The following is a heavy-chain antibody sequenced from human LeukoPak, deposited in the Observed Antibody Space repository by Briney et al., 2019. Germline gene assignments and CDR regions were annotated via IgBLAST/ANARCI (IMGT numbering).Heavy chain of an antibody. Sequence: GGSLRLSCAASGFSFDDYTMHWVRQAPGKGLEWVSLISWHGRNIYYADSVKGRFTISRDNAKNSLYLQMNSLRAKDMALYYCAKDASYGGNSAPFDYWGQGTLVTVSS. D-gene: IGHD4-23*01. CDR2: ISWHGRNI. V-gene: IGHV3-43*01. J-gene: IGHJ4*02. CDR3: AKDASYGGNSAPFDY. CDR1: GFSFDDYT.